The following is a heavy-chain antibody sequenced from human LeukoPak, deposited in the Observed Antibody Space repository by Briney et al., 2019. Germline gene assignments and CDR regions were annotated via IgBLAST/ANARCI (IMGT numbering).Heavy chain of an antibody. J-gene: IGHJ5*02. CDR1: GYTFTGYY. D-gene: IGHD3/OR15-3a*01. V-gene: IGHV1-2*02. Sequence: ASVRVSCKASGYTFTGYYMHWVRQAPGQGLEWMGWINPNSGGSNYAQNFQGRVTMTRDTSISTAYMELSRLRSDDTAVYYCARVGSSGTGFDPWGQGTLVTVSS. CDR3: ARVGSSGTGFDP. CDR2: INPNSGGS.